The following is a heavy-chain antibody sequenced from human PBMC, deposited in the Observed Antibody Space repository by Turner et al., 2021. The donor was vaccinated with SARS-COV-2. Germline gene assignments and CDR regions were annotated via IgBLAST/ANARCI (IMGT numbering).Heavy chain of an antibody. V-gene: IGHV3-23*01. CDR2: IMSSGSST. D-gene: IGHD6-19*01. J-gene: IGHJ3*02. CDR1: GFTFSSYA. Sequence: EVQLLESGGGLVQPGGCLRLSCAASGFTFSSYAMSWLRQAPGKGLAWGSPIMSSGSSTFYADSCKGLFTSSRVDSTNTLYLRMNSLRSEDTSVYYCAKDIRTTPISVAGRGSFDIWGQGTMVTVSS. CDR3: AKDIRTTPISVAGRGSFDI.